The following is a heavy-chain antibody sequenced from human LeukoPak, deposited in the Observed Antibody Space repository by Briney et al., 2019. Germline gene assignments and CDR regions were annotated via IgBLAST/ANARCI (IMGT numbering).Heavy chain of an antibody. D-gene: IGHD2-21*02. CDR1: GYSISSGYY. CDR2: IYHSGST. Sequence: PSETLSLTCAVSGYSISSGYYWGWIRQPPGKGLEWIGSIYHSGSTYYNPSLKSRVTISVDTSKNQFSLKLSSVTAADTAVYYCARDHCGGDCYSNWFDPWGQGTLVTVSS. V-gene: IGHV4-38-2*02. J-gene: IGHJ5*02. CDR3: ARDHCGGDCYSNWFDP.